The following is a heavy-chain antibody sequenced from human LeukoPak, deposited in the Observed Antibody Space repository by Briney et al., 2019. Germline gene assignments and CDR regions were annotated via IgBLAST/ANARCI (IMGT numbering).Heavy chain of an antibody. D-gene: IGHD3-10*01. V-gene: IGHV1-18*01. CDR3: AIHYYGSGSYYSKFDY. CDR2: ISAYNGNT. J-gene: IGHJ4*02. Sequence: GASVKVSCKASGYTFTSYGISWVRQAPGQGLEWMGWISAYNGNTNYAQKLQGRVTMTTDTSTSTAYMELRSLRPDDTAVYYCAIHYYGSGSYYSKFDYWGQGTLVTVSS. CDR1: GYTFTSYG.